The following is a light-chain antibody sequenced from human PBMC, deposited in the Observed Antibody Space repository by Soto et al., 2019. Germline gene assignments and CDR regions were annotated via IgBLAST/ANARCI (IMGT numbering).Light chain of an antibody. CDR1: QSISTY. CDR2: AAS. CDR3: QQSYNTPWT. J-gene: IGKJ1*01. Sequence: DIQMTQSPSSLSASVGDRVTITCRASQSISTYLSWYRQKPGTAPKLLIYAASTLQSGVPSRFSGSGSGTDFTLTINSLQPEDLANYYCQQSYNTPWTFGQGTKVEI. V-gene: IGKV1-39*01.